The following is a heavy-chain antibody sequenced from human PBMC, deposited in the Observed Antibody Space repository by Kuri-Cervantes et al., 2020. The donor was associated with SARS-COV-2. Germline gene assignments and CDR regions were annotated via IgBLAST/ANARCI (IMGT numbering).Heavy chain of an antibody. CDR2: IIPIFGTA. CDR3: ARGGPAMVGYYYYGMDV. D-gene: IGHD5-18*01. J-gene: IGHJ6*02. CDR1: GGTFSSYA. Sequence: SVKVSCKASGGTFSSYAISWVRQAPGQGLEWMGGIIPIFGTANYAQKFQGRVTITADESTSTAYMELSSLRSEDTTVYYCARGGPAMVGYYYYGMDVWGQGTMVTVSS. V-gene: IGHV1-69*13.